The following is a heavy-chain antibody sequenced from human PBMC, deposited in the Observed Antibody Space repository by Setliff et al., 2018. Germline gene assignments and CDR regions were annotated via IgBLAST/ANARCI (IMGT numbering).Heavy chain of an antibody. V-gene: IGHV1-69*06. CDR1: GGTFSSYA. CDR2: IIPIFGTA. CDR3: ARGGATVFLAFDI. D-gene: IGHD3-3*01. J-gene: IGHJ3*02. Sequence: SVKVSCKASGGTFSSYAISWVRQAPGQGLEWMGRIIPIFGTANYAQKFQGRVTITADKSTSTAYMELSSLRSEDTAVYYCARGGATVFLAFDIWGQGTMVTVS.